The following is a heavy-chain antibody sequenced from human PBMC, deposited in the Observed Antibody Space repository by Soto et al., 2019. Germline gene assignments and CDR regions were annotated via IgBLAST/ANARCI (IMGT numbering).Heavy chain of an antibody. D-gene: IGHD3-3*01. CDR1: GFTFSSYG. J-gene: IGHJ4*02. CDR3: AKAHDYDFWSGLDY. Sequence: QVQLVESGGGVVQPGRSLRLSCAASGFTFSSYGMHWVRQAPGKGLEWVAVISYDGSNKYYADSVKGRFTISRDNSKNTLYLQMNSLRAEDRAVDYCAKAHDYDFWSGLDYWGQGTMVTVSS. CDR2: ISYDGSNK. V-gene: IGHV3-30*18.